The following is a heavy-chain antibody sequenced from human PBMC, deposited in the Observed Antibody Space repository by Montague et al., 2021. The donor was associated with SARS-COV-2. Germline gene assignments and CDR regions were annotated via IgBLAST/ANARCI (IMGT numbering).Heavy chain of an antibody. J-gene: IGHJ4*02. V-gene: IGHV6-1*01. CDR3: ARDSGYDYGYFDY. CDR2: TYYRPKWHS. Sequence: CAISGDSVSSKSAAWNWIRQSPSRGLEWLGRTYYRPKWHSDYAVXLKSRITINPDPSKNQFSLQLNSVTPEDTAVYYCARDSGYDYGYFDYWGQGTLVTVSS. D-gene: IGHD5-12*01. CDR1: GDSVSSKSAA.